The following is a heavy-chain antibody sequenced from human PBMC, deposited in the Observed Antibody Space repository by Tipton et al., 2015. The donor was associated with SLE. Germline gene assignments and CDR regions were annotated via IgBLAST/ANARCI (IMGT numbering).Heavy chain of an antibody. D-gene: IGHD2-15*01. CDR2: ISSSSNYI. CDR3: ASPPGGYDYYHYMDV. V-gene: IGHV3-21*01. Sequence: SLRLSCAASGFTFSSYSMNWVRQAPGKGLEWVSSISSSSNYIYYADSVKGRFTISRDNAKNSLYLQMNSLRAEDTAVYYCASPPGGYDYYHYMDVWGKGTTVTVSS. J-gene: IGHJ6*03. CDR1: GFTFSSYS.